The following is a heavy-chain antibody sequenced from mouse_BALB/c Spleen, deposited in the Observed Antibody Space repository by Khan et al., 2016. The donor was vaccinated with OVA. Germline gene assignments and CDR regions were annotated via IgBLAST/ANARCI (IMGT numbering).Heavy chain of an antibody. CDR3: AKGYWYFDV. CDR1: GYTFTNYG. V-gene: IGHV9-3-1*01. CDR2: INTYTGDP. Sequence: LVESGPELKKPGETVKISCKASGYTFTNYGMNWVKQAPGKGLKWMGWINTYTGDPTYADDFKGRFAFSLETSASTAYLQINNLKNEDTATYFCAKGYWYFDVWGAGTTVTVSS. J-gene: IGHJ1*01.